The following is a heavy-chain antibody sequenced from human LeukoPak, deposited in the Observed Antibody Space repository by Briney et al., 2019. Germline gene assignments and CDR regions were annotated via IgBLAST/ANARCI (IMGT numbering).Heavy chain of an antibody. CDR1: GYTFTSYY. J-gene: IGHJ4*02. CDR2: INPSGGST. Sequence: GASMKVSCKASGYTFTSYYMHWVRQAPGQGLEWMGIINPSGGSTNYAQRFQGRVTMTRDMSTSTVYMELSSLRSEDTAVYFCAREGYCSGNNCYSVDYWGQGTLVTVSS. V-gene: IGHV1-46*01. D-gene: IGHD2-15*01. CDR3: AREGYCSGNNCYSVDY.